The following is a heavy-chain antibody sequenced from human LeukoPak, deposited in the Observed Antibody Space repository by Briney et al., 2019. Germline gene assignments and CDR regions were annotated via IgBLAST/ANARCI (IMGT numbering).Heavy chain of an antibody. CDR2: FDPEDGET. CDR1: GYTLTELS. D-gene: IGHD6-13*01. CDR3: ARGHRFSSRDDY. V-gene: IGHV1-24*01. J-gene: IGHJ4*02. Sequence: ASVKVSCKVSGYTLTELSMHWVRRAPGKGLEWMGGFDPEDGETIYAQKFQGRVTMTEDTSTDTAYMELSSLRSEDTAVYYCARGHRFSSRDDYWGQGTLVTVSS.